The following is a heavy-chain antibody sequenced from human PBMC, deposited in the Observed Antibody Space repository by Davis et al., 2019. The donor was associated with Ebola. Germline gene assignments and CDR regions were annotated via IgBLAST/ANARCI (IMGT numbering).Heavy chain of an antibody. J-gene: IGHJ3*02. CDR3: ARQTTVKDDAFDI. D-gene: IGHD4-17*01. Sequence: MPSETLSPTCTLSGASIRSVNDYWNWPRQPPGKGLEWLGHTYYTGSTYYSPSLKSPVTISVDTSKNQFSLKLSSVTAADTAVYYCARQTTVKDDAFDIWGQGTMVTVSS. V-gene: IGHV4-30-4*01. CDR2: TYYTGST. CDR1: GASIRSVNDY.